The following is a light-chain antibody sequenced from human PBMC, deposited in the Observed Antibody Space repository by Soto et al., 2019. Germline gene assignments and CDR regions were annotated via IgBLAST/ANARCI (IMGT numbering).Light chain of an antibody. Sequence: EIVLTQSPGTLSLSPGERATLSCRASQSVDIYLAWYQQTPGQAPRLLIYETSNRATGIPARFSGSGSGTDFTLTISSLEPEDFAVYYCQQRIARPRTFGQGTKVDIK. CDR2: ETS. CDR1: QSVDIY. J-gene: IGKJ1*01. V-gene: IGKV3-11*01. CDR3: QQRIARPRT.